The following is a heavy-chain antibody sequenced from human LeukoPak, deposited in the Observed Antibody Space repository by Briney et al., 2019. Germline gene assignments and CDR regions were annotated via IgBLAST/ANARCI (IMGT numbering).Heavy chain of an antibody. CDR2: MYLSGTT. D-gene: IGHD3-22*01. V-gene: IGHV4-4*02. CDR3: AGLVGRYSSGLYYYYFDY. CDR1: GDSINSLDL. J-gene: IGHJ4*02. Sequence: SGTLSLTCTVSGDSINSLDLWSWVRQPPGKGLEWIGEMYLSGTTHSNPSVKSRVTISIDKSKSQFFLNLSSVTAADTAVYYCAGLVGRYSSGLYYYYFDYWGQGTLVTVSS.